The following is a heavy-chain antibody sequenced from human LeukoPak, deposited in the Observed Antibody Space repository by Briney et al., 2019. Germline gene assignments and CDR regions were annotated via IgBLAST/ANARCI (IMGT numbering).Heavy chain of an antibody. J-gene: IGHJ6*02. Sequence: GGSLRLSCAASGFTFSSYWMSWVRQAPGKGLEWVANIKQDGSEKYYVDSVKGRFTISRDNAKNSLYLQMNSLRAEDTAVYYCAREVAARPTCYGMDVWGQGTTVTVSS. CDR1: GFTFSSYW. V-gene: IGHV3-7*05. CDR2: IKQDGSEK. CDR3: AREVAARPTCYGMDV. D-gene: IGHD6-6*01.